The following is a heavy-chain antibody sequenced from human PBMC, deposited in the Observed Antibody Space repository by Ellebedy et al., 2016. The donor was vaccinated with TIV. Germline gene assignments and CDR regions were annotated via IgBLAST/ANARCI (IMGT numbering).Heavy chain of an antibody. CDR2: IIPIFGTA. CDR3: ATDTTDHYDSSGYQDY. V-gene: IGHV1-69*06. CDR1: AGTFSSYA. D-gene: IGHD3-22*01. Sequence: SVKVSXXASAGTFSSYAISWVRQAPGQGLEWMGGIIPIFGTANYAQKFQGRVTMTEDTSTDTAYMELSSLRSEDTAVYYCATDTTDHYDSSGYQDYWGQGTLVTVSS. J-gene: IGHJ4*02.